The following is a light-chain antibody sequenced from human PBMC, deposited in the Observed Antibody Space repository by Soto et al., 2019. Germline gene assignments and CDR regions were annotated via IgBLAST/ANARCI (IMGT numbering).Light chain of an antibody. CDR2: EVS. J-gene: IGLJ2*01. CDR3: CSYAGSSTFVVV. V-gene: IGLV2-23*02. CDR1: SSDVGSYNL. Sequence: QSALTQPASVSGSPGQSITISCTGTSSDVGSYNLVSWYQQHPGKAPKLMIYEVSKRPSGVSNRFSGSKSGNTASLTISGIQAEDEADYYCCSYAGSSTFVVVFGGGTKLTVL.